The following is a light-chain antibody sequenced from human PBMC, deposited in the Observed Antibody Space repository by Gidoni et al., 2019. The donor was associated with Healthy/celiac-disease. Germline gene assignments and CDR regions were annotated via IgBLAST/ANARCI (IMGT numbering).Light chain of an antibody. CDR2: KDS. V-gene: IGLV3-25*03. J-gene: IGLJ2*01. CDR1: ALPKKY. Sequence: SYELTQPPSVSVSPGQTARITCSGDALPKKYAYWYQQKPVQAPGLVIYKDSERPSGIPERFSGSSSGTTVTLTISGVQAEDEADYYCQSADSSGTYVVFGGGTKLTVL. CDR3: QSADSSGTYVV.